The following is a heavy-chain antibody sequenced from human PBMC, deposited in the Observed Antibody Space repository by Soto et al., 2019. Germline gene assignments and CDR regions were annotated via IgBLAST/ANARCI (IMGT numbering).Heavy chain of an antibody. V-gene: IGHV4-59*12. CDR1: GDSISSYY. J-gene: IGHJ3*02. CDR3: ARLWFGELLDAFDI. Sequence: SETLSLTCTVSGDSISSYYWSWIRQPPGKGLEWIGYIYYSVSTNYNPSLKSRVTISVDTSKNQFSLKLGSVTAADTAVYYCARLWFGELLDAFDIWGQGTMVTVSS. D-gene: IGHD3-10*01. CDR2: IYYSVST.